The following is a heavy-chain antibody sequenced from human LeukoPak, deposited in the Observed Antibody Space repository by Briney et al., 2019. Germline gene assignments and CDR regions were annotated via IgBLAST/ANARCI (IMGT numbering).Heavy chain of an antibody. Sequence: SETLSLTCTVSGDSINSDYWNWIRQPPGKGLEWIGFIYYSGSTNYNPSLKSRVTISVDTSQNQFSLKLSSVTAADTAVYYCARHASRDDYKIDYWGQGTLVTVSS. CDR2: IYYSGST. CDR3: ARHASRDDYKIDY. D-gene: IGHD5-24*01. J-gene: IGHJ4*02. V-gene: IGHV4-59*08. CDR1: GDSINSDY.